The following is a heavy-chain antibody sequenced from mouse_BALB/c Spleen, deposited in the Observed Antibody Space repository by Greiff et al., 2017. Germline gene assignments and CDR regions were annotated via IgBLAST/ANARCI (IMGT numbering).Heavy chain of an antibody. V-gene: IGHV5-17*02. CDR3: ARGVPDY. CDR1: GFTFSSFG. J-gene: IGHJ2*01. Sequence: EVMLVESGGGLVQPGGSRKLSCAASGFTFSSFGMHWVRQAPEKGLEWVAYISSGSSTIYYADTVKGRFTISRDNPKNTLFLQMTSLRSEDTAMYYCARGVPDYWGQGTTLTVSS. CDR2: ISSGSSTI. D-gene: IGHD6-1*01.